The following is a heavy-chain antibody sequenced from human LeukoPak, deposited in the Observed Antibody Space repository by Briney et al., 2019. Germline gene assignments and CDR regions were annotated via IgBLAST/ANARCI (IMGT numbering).Heavy chain of an antibody. J-gene: IGHJ6*03. CDR1: GFTFDDYA. V-gene: IGHV3-9*01. CDR3: AKAGGSSSWFSDDYYYYYMDV. D-gene: IGHD6-13*01. CDR2: ISWNSGGI. Sequence: HTGGSLRLSCAASGFTFDDYAMHWVRHAPGKGLEWVSGISWNSGGIGYADSVKGRFTISRDNAKNSLYLQMNSLRAEDTALYYCAKAGGSSSWFSDDYYYYYMDVWGKGTTVNISS.